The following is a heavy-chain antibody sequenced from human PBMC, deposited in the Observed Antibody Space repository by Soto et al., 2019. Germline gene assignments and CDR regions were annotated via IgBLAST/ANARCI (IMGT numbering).Heavy chain of an antibody. CDR3: ERDGYYYYGMDV. V-gene: IGHV1-3*05. Sequence: QVQRVQSGAEEKKPGASVKVSCKASGYTFTSYAMHWVRQAPGQRLEWMGWINAGNGNTKYSQKFQGRVTITRDTSASTAYMELCSLRSEDTAVYYCERDGYYYYGMDVWGQGTTVTVSS. J-gene: IGHJ6*02. CDR2: INAGNGNT. CDR1: GYTFTSYA.